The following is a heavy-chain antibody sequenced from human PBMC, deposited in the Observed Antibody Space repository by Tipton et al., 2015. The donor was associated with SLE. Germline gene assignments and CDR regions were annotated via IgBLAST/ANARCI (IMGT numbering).Heavy chain of an antibody. CDR1: GGSVNSASYS. CDR2: IYYSGST. CDR3: ARQNWDFFDF. D-gene: IGHD7-27*01. Sequence: TLSLTCTVAGGSVNSASYSWSWIRQPPGKGLEYIGSIYYSGSTHYSPSLKSRVTISVDTPKNQFSLRLSSVTAADTAVYFCARQNWDFFDFWGQGTLVPVSS. V-gene: IGHV4-61*01. J-gene: IGHJ4*02.